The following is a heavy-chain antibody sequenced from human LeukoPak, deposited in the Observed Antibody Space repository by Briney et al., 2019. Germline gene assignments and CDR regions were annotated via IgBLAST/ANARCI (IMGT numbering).Heavy chain of an antibody. D-gene: IGHD6-13*01. V-gene: IGHV1-8*03. CDR1: GYTFTNYD. CDR2: MNPNSGNT. CDR3: ARVPSSSWYFRQDGDYFDY. Sequence: ASVKVSCKASGYTFTNYDINWVRQATGQGPEWMGWMNPNSGNTGYAQKFQGRVTISRNISISTAYMELTSLRSEDTAVYYCARVPSSSWYFRQDGDYFDYWGQGTLVTVSS. J-gene: IGHJ4*02.